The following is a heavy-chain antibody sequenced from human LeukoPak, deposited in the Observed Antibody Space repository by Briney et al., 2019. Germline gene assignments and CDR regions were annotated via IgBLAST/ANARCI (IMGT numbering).Heavy chain of an antibody. D-gene: IGHD6-13*01. V-gene: IGHV4-4*07. CDR3: ARDLFSSSWYLLQ. CDR1: GGSISRYY. CDR2: IYTSGST. J-gene: IGHJ4*02. Sequence: SETLSLTCTVYGGSISRYYWSWIRQPAGKGLEWIGRIYTSGSTNYNPSLKSRVTMSVDTSKNQFSLKLSSVTAADTAVYYCARDLFSSSWYLLQWGQGTLVTVSS.